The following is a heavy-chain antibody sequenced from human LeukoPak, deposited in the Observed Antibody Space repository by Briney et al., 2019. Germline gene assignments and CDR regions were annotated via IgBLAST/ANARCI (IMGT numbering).Heavy chain of an antibody. CDR2: IYSGGST. D-gene: IGHD3-22*01. CDR3: AKDLIKSIVVVLSDAFDI. Sequence: PGGSLRLSCAASGFTVSSNYMSWVRQAPGKGLEWVSIIYSGGSTFYADSVKGRFTISRDNSKNTLYLQMNSLRAEDTAVYYCAKDLIKSIVVVLSDAFDIWGQGTMVTVSS. CDR1: GFTVSSNY. V-gene: IGHV3-53*01. J-gene: IGHJ3*02.